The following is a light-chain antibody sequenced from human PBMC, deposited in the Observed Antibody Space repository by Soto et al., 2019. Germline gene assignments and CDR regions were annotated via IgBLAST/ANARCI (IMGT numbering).Light chain of an antibody. J-gene: IGKJ1*01. V-gene: IGKV3-20*01. CDR2: GAS. CDR3: QHYGSSPWT. CDR1: QSVSRSY. Sequence: EIVLTQSPGTLSLSPGERATLSCRASQSVSRSYLAWYQQKPGQAPRLLIYGASSRATGIPDRFSGSGSGTDFTLTISRLEPEDFPVYYCQHYGSSPWTFGQGTKVEIK.